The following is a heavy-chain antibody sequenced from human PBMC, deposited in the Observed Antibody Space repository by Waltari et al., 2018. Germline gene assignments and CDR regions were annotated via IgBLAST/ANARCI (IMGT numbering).Heavy chain of an antibody. V-gene: IGHV3-74*01. Sequence: EVQLVQSGGGLVQPGGSLRLSCAASGFSFGTSWIHWVRQAPGKGLVWVSRINNDGSSTDYADSVKGRFTISRDNAKNTLYLQMNSLRAEDTAVYYYVRDSAARPELFDSWGQGSLVTVSS. D-gene: IGHD6-6*01. J-gene: IGHJ4*02. CDR2: INNDGSST. CDR3: VRDSAARPELFDS. CDR1: GFSFGTSW.